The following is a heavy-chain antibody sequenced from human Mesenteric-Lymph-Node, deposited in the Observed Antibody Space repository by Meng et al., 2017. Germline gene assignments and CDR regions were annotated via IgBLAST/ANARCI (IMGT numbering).Heavy chain of an antibody. V-gene: IGHV1-2*02. Sequence: VQLGQSGAEVKKPVASVKVSCKTSGYTFTVYYVHWMRQAPGQGLEWMGWVNPNNGATNYVQKFEDRVTMTRDTSITTAYMELTRLTSDDTAVYYCAKGGVAVAPAADKGVDYWGQGTLVTVSS. J-gene: IGHJ4*02. CDR1: GYTFTVYY. CDR2: VNPNNGAT. CDR3: AKGGVAVAPAADKGVDY. D-gene: IGHD2-2*01.